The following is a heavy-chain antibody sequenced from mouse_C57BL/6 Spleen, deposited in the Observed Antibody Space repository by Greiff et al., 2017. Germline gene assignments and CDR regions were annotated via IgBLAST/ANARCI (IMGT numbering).Heavy chain of an antibody. J-gene: IGHJ3*01. V-gene: IGHV1-50*01. CDR2: IDPSDSYT. Sequence: QVQLQQPGAELVKPGASVKLSCKASGYTFTSYWMQWVKQRPGQGLEWIGEIDPSDSYTNYNQKFKGKATLTVDTSSSTAYMQLSSLTSEDSAVYYCASDNWDVPFAYWGQGTLVTVSA. D-gene: IGHD4-1*01. CDR1: GYTFTSYW. CDR3: ASDNWDVPFAY.